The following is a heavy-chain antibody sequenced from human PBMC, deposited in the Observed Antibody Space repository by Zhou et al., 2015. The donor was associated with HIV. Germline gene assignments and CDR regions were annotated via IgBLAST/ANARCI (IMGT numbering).Heavy chain of an antibody. CDR1: GGTFSSYA. J-gene: IGHJ3*02. CDR2: IIPIFGTA. Sequence: QVQLVQSGAEVKKPGSSVKVSCKASGGTFSSYAISWVRQAPGQGLEWMGGIIPIFGTANYAQKFQGRVTITADESTSTAYMELSSLRSEDTAVYYCARDRNHYGSGSYYKSPLFDAFDIWGQGTMVTVSS. V-gene: IGHV1-69*01. CDR3: ARDRNHYGSGSYYKSPLFDAFDI. D-gene: IGHD3-10*01.